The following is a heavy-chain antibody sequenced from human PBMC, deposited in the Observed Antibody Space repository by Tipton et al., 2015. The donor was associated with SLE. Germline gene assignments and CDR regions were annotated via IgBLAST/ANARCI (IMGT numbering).Heavy chain of an antibody. J-gene: IGHJ6*01. CDR2: MNPNSGNT. CDR3: ARSMVQGVMGYYYGMDV. Sequence: QLVQSGAEVKKPGASVKVSCKASGYTFTSYDINWVRQATGQGLERMGWMNPNSGNTGYAQKFQGRVTMTRNTSISTAYMELSSLRSEDTAVYYCARSMVQGVMGYYYGMDVSGQGATVTVSS. D-gene: IGHD3-10*01. CDR1: GYTFTSYD. V-gene: IGHV1-8*01.